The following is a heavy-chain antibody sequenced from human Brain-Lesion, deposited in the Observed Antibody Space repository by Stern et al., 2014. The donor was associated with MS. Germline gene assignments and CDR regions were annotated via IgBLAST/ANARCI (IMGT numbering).Heavy chain of an antibody. CDR2: IFPRDSNT. J-gene: IGHJ4*02. D-gene: IGHD5-12*01. V-gene: IGHV5-51*03. CDR3: ARSPATPSGYDRFDY. Sequence: VQLMQSGAEVKKPGESLKISCEASGYLFDDYWIGWVRQMSGRGLELVAIIFPRDSNTRYSPSVQGQVTISADKSIRTAYLQWSSRKAADPAMYYCARSPATPSGYDRFDYWGQGALVTVSS. CDR1: GYLFDDYW.